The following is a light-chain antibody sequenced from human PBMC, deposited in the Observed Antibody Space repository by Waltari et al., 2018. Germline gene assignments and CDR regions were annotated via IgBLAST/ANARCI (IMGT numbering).Light chain of an antibody. V-gene: IGLV2-14*01. CDR2: EVS. J-gene: IGLJ1*01. CDR3: SSYTTSSAPGV. Sequence: QSALTQPASVSRSPRQSITISCSVTDSDVGAYDFFSWYQQHPGKPPHLIIYEVSNRPSGISNRFSASKSVNTASLTSAGLQAEDEADYYCSSYTTSSAPGVFGTGTRVTVL. CDR1: DSDVGAYDF.